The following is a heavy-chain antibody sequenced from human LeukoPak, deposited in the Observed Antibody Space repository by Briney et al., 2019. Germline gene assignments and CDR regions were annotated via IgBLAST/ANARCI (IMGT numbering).Heavy chain of an antibody. J-gene: IGHJ4*02. V-gene: IGHV3-74*01. CDR3: ARDRTTVTLFDY. Sequence: GGSLRLSCAASGFTFTSVWMHWFRQAPGKGLVWVSRISTDGAITGYADSVKGRFTISRDNAKNTLYLQMNSPRAEDTAVYYCARDRTTVTLFDYWGQGALVTVSS. D-gene: IGHD4-17*01. CDR1: GFTFTSVW. CDR2: ISTDGAIT.